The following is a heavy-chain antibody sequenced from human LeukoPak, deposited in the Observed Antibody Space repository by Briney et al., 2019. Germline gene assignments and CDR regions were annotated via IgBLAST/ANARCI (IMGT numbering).Heavy chain of an antibody. V-gene: IGHV4-4*09. CDR3: ARQYYYGSGTYSYYFDY. J-gene: IGHJ4*02. D-gene: IGHD3-10*01. CDR1: GGSISNYY. CDR2: LYTSGSP. Sequence: SETLSLTCTVPGGSISNYYWSWIRQSPGKGLEWIGFLYTSGSPNYNPSLKSRVTISIDTSRNQFSLKLSSVTAADTAVYYCARQYYYGSGTYSYYFDYWGQGTLVTVSS.